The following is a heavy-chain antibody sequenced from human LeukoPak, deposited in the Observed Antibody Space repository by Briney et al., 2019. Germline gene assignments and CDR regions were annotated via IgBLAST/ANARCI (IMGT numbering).Heavy chain of an antibody. CDR1: GFTFSSYS. CDR3: ARAQYRYYFDY. V-gene: IGHV3-21*04. J-gene: IGHJ4*02. D-gene: IGHD3-16*02. CDR2: ISSSSSYI. Sequence: GGSLRLSCAASGFTFSSYSMNWVRQAPGKGLEWVSSISSSSSYIYYADSVKGRFTISRDNAKNSLYLQMNSLRAEGTAVYYCARAQYRYYFDYWGRGTLVTVSS.